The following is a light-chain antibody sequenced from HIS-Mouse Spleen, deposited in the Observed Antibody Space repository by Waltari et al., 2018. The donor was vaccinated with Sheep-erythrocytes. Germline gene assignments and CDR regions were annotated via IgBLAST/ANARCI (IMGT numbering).Light chain of an antibody. V-gene: IGLV2-11*01. Sequence: QSALTQPRSVSGPPGPSVTISCTGTSSDVGGYNHVPWYQQHPGKAPKLMIYDVSKRPSGVPDRFSGSKSGNTASLTISGLQAEDEADYYCCSYAGSYNHVFATGTKVTVL. CDR3: CSYAGSYNHV. CDR2: DVS. J-gene: IGLJ1*01. CDR1: SSDVGGYNH.